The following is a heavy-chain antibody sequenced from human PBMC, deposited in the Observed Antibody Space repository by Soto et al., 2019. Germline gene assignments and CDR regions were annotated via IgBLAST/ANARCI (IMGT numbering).Heavy chain of an antibody. CDR3: ARDFFDFDYYCYYMDV. D-gene: IGHD3-3*01. J-gene: IGHJ6*03. V-gene: IGHV3-66*01. CDR2: IYSGGST. CDR1: GFTVSSNY. Sequence: EVQLVESGGGLVQPGGSLRLSCAASGFTVSSNYMSWVRQAPGKGLEWVSVIYSGGSTYYADSVKGRFTISRNNSNNTLYHQMNRLRAEDTAVYYCARDFFDFDYYCYYMDVWGKGTTVTVSS.